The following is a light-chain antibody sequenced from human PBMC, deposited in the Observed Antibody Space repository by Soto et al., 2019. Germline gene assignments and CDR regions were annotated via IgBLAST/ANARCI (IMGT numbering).Light chain of an antibody. CDR1: QDLVYGDENTN. CDR3: MQGTHWPLS. Sequence: EVVMTQSPLSLPVTLGQPASFSSRFPQDLVYGDENTNLNWFQQRPGQSPRRLIFRVSNRDSGVPDRFSGSGSGTDFTLKISRVEAEDVGFYYCMQGTHWPLSFGGGTKVEIK. V-gene: IGKV2-30*01. J-gene: IGKJ4*01. CDR2: RVS.